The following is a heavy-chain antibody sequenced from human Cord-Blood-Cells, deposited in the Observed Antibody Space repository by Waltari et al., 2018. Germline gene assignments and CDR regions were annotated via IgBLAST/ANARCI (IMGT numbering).Heavy chain of an antibody. CDR1: VGTFSSYA. V-gene: IGHV1-69*10. CDR2: IIPILGIE. J-gene: IGHJ4*02. Sequence: QVQLVQSGAEVKKPGSSVKVSCKASVGTFSSYAISWVQQAPGQGFEWLGGIIPILGIENDAKKSQGRATITGEKSTSKAYRGLSSLKSEDRAVYYCARGGGWGRSLDYWGQGTLVTVSS. D-gene: IGHD1-26*01. CDR3: ARGGGWGRSLDY.